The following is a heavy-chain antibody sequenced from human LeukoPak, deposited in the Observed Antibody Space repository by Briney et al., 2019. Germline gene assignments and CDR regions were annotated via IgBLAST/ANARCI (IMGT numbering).Heavy chain of an antibody. J-gene: IGHJ6*02. CDR3: ARDGYCRSTSCHMGRSYYYYSGMDV. Sequence: ASVKVSCKASGHSFTSQGISWVRQAPGQGLEWMGWVSAYNDNTNYAQKLQGRVTMTTETSTSTAYMELRSLRSDDTAVYYCARDGYCRSTSCHMGRSYYYYSGMDVWSQGTTVTVSS. CDR1: GHSFTSQG. D-gene: IGHD2-2*02. CDR2: VSAYNDNT. V-gene: IGHV1-18*01.